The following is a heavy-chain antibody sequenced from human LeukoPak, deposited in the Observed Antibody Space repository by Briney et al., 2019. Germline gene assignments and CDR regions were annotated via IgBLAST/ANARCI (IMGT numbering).Heavy chain of an antibody. CDR2: MNPNSGNT. V-gene: IGHV1-8*01. CDR3: ARGSRSGDY. CDR1: GYTFINYD. J-gene: IGHJ4*02. Sequence: ASVKVSCKTSGYTFINYDINWVRQATGEGLEWMGWMNPNSGNTGYAQKFQGRITMTRDISTNTVYMELSSLRSEDTAVYYCARGSRSGDYWGQGTQVAVSS. D-gene: IGHD3-10*01.